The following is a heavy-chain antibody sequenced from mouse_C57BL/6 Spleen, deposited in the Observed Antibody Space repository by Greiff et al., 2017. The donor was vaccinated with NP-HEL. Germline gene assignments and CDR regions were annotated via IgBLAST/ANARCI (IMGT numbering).Heavy chain of an antibody. CDR2: IDPETGGT. Sequence: QVQLQQSGAELVRPGASVTLSCKASGYTFTDYEMHWVKQTPVHGLEWIGAIDPETGGTAYNQKFKGKAILTADKSSSTAYMELRSLTSEDSAVYYCTRGGTYYAMDYWGKGTSVTVSS. J-gene: IGHJ4*01. CDR1: GYTFTDYE. CDR3: TRGGTYYAMDY. D-gene: IGHD2-14*01. V-gene: IGHV1-15*01.